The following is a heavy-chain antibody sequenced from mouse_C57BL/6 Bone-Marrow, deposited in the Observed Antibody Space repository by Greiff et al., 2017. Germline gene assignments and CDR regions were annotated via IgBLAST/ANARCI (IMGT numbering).Heavy chain of an antibody. D-gene: IGHD2-2*01. CDR1: GFSLSTSGMG. CDR3: ARREGYGYDGGPWFAY. CDR2: IYWDDDK. V-gene: IGHV8-12*01. J-gene: IGHJ3*01. Sequence: QVQLKESGPGILQSSQTLSLTCSFSGFSLSTSGMGVSWIRQPSGKGLEWLAHIYWDDDKRYNPSLKSRLTISKDTSRNQVFLKITSVDTADTATYYCARREGYGYDGGPWFAYWGQGTLVTVSA.